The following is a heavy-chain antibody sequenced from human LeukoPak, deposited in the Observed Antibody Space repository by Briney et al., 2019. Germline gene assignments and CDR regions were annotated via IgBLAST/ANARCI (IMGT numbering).Heavy chain of an antibody. J-gene: IGHJ6*02. V-gene: IGHV3-11*01. CDR3: ARAHSAAGTGYYYGMDV. CDR2: ISSSGSTI. Sequence: PGGSLRLSCAASGFTFSDYYMSWIRQAPGKGPEWASYISSSGSTIYYADSVKGRFTISRDNAKNSLYLQMNSLRAEDTAVYYCARAHSAAGTGYYYGMDVWGQGTTVTVSS. CDR1: GFTFSDYY. D-gene: IGHD6-13*01.